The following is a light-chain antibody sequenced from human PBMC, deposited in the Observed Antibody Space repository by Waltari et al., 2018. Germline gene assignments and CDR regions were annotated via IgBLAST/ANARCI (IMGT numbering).Light chain of an antibody. CDR2: WVF. CDR1: QSLVPVDGNTY. J-gene: IGKJ2*01. Sequence: EVVMTQSPVSLSVTLGQAASISCKSSQSLVPVDGNTYLNWFHQRPGQSPRRLIYWVFNQDSVVPDRFSGSGSGTDFTLRISRVEAEEVGVYYCMQGTRWPYTFGQGTQLDIK. V-gene: IGKV2-30*02. CDR3: MQGTRWPYT.